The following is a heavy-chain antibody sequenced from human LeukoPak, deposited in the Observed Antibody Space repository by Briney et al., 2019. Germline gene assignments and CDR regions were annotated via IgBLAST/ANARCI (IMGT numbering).Heavy chain of an antibody. CDR2: ISAYNGNT. J-gene: IGHJ3*02. V-gene: IGHV1-18*01. Sequence: ASVKVSCKASGGTFSSYAISWVRQAPGQGLEWMGWISAYNGNTNYAQKLQGRVTMTTDTSTSTAYMELRSLRSDDTAVYYCARKGSGYYTFDIWGQGTMVTVSS. D-gene: IGHD3-3*01. CDR1: GGTFSSYA. CDR3: ARKGSGYYTFDI.